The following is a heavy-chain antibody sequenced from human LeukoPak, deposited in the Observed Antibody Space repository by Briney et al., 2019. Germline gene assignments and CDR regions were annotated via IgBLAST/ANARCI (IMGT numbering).Heavy chain of an antibody. CDR1: GYTFTGYY. V-gene: IGHV1-2*02. CDR2: INPNSGGT. Sequence: ASVKVSCKASGYTFTGYYMHWVRQAPGQGLEWMGWINPNSGGTNYAQKFQGRVTMTRDTSISTAYMELSRLRSDDTAVYYCARSRSTTGTPGYWGQGTLVTVSS. D-gene: IGHD1-1*01. CDR3: ARSRSTTGTPGY. J-gene: IGHJ4*02.